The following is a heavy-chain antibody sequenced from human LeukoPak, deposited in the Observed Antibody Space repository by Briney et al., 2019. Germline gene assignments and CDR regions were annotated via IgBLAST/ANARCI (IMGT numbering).Heavy chain of an antibody. CDR3: ARDDGSATMGFDS. V-gene: IGHV1-69*05. D-gene: IGHD1-26*01. CDR2: VIPILGTT. Sequence: SVKVSCKASGSTFSRSAISWVRQAPGQGLQWMGGVIPILGTTNYAQRFQDRVSIATDDSTSTSYMEFRSLRSVDTAVYYCARDDGSATMGFDSWGQGTLVTVSS. CDR1: GSTFSRSA. J-gene: IGHJ4*02.